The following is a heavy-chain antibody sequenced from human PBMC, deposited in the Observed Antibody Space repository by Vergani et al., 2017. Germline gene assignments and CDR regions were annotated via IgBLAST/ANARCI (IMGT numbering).Heavy chain of an antibody. CDR2: ISGDNGNT. CDR1: PYTFSGYG. Sequence: QVQLVQSGAEVKKPGASVRVSCTASPYTFSGYGISWVRPAPGQGLQWVGWISGDNGNTNYAQNLQGRVTMTIETSTNTAYMELRSLRSDDTAVYYCARSYSGSYYEAVDNWFDLWGQGGLVTVSS. J-gene: IGHJ5*01. V-gene: IGHV1-18*01. D-gene: IGHD1-26*01. CDR3: ARSYSGSYYEAVDNWFDL.